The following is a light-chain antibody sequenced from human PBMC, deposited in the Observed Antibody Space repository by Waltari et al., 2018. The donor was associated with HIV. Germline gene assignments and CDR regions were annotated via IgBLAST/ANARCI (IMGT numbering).Light chain of an antibody. CDR2: KDS. V-gene: IGLV3-25*03. J-gene: IGLJ1*01. CDR1: ALPKKY. CDR3: QSADSSNTYV. Sequence: SYELTQPPSVSVSPGQTARITCSGDALPKKYAYWYQQRPGQAPVLVIYKDSERPSGIPERFSGSSSGTTVTLTIGGVQAEDEADYYCQSADSSNTYVFGTGTKVTVL.